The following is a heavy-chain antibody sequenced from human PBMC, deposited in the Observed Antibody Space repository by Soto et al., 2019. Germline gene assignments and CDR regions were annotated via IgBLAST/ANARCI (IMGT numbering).Heavy chain of an antibody. CDR2: IYPGYSDT. Sequence: GESLNISCKGSGYSFTSYWIGWVRQMPGKGLEWIGIIYPGYSDTRYXXSFQGQVXXSADKSISTAXLQWSXLKASDTAMYXCARLNSSGYYYGLQHWRQGTLVTVSS. D-gene: IGHD3-22*01. V-gene: IGHV5-51*01. CDR3: ARLNSSGYYYGLQH. CDR1: GYSFTSYW. J-gene: IGHJ1*01.